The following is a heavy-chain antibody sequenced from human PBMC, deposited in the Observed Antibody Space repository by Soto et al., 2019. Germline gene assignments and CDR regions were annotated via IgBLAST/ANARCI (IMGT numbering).Heavy chain of an antibody. J-gene: IGHJ6*02. V-gene: IGHV3-30*18. Sequence: PGGSLRLSCAASGFTFSSYGVHWVRQAPGKGLEWVAVISYDGSNKYYADSVKGRFTISRDNSKNTLYLQMNSPRAEDTAVYYCAKDLGHYYYYYGMDVWGQGTTVTVSS. CDR2: ISYDGSNK. CDR1: GFTFSSYG. CDR3: AKDLGHYYYYYGMDV.